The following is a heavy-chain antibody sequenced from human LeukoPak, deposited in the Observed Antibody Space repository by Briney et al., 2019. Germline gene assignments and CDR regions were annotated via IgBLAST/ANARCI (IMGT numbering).Heavy chain of an antibody. CDR2: ISYDGSNK. D-gene: IGHD5-18*01. CDR3: ARGGRYSYDFFDY. V-gene: IGHV3-30*03. J-gene: IGHJ4*02. CDR1: GFTFSSYG. Sequence: GRSLRLSCAASGFTFSSYGMHWVRQAPGKGLEWVAVISYDGSNKYYADSVKGRFTISRDNSKNTLYLQMNSLRAEDTAVYYCARGGRYSYDFFDYWGQGTLVTVSS.